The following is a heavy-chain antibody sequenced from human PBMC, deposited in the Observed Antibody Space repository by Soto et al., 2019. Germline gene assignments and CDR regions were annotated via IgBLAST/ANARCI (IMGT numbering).Heavy chain of an antibody. CDR3: ARVIRVFFISGYLIAEYIQF. D-gene: IGHD3-22*01. Sequence: SETLSLTCTVSGGSISSGGYYWSWIRQHPGKGLEWIGYIYYSGSTYYNPSLKSRVTISVDTSKNQFSLKLSSVTAADTAVFYCARVIRVFFISGYLIAEYIQFWGPGILVTVS. CDR1: GGSISSGGYY. V-gene: IGHV4-31*03. J-gene: IGHJ1*01. CDR2: IYYSGST.